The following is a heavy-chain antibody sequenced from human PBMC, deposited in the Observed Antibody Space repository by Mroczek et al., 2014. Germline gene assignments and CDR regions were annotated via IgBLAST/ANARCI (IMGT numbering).Heavy chain of an antibody. V-gene: IGHV4-34*01. CDR2: VNHSGST. D-gene: IGHD3-9*01. Sequence: QVQLQHGAAGLLKPSETLSLTCAVYGGSVQWLLLELDPPAPTEGGWSGLGKVNHSGSTNYNPSLKSRVTISVDTSKNQFSLKLSSVTAADTAVYYCARGYFDWLLFGRDYYYYMDVWGKGTTVTVSS. J-gene: IGHJ6*03. CDR3: ARGYFDWLLFGRDYYYYMDV. CDR1: GGSVQWLL.